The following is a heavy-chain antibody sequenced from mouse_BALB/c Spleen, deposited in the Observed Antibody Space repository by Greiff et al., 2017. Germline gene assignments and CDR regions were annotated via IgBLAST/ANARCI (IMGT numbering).Heavy chain of an antibody. D-gene: IGHD2-10*01. CDR3: ARAYYGNRAWFAY. V-gene: IGHV2-6-4*01. Sequence: VKLMESGPGLVAPSQSLSITCTVSGFSLSRYSVHWVRQPPGKGLEWLGMIWGGGSTDYNSALKSRLSISKDNSKSQVFLKMNSLQTDDTAMYYCARAYYGNRAWFAYWGQGTLVTVSA. CDR1: GFSLSRYS. J-gene: IGHJ3*01. CDR2: IWGGGST.